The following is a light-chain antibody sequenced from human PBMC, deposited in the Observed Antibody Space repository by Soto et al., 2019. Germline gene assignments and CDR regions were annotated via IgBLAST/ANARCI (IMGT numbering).Light chain of an antibody. Sequence: QSALTQPASVSGSPGQSITISCTGTSSDVGGYNYVSWYQQHPGKAPKLMIYGVTNRPSGVSNRFSVSKSGNTASLTISGLQPEDEADYYCNSFAGSSYVFGTGTKLTVL. V-gene: IGLV2-14*01. CDR1: SSDVGGYNY. J-gene: IGLJ1*01. CDR2: GVT. CDR3: NSFAGSSYV.